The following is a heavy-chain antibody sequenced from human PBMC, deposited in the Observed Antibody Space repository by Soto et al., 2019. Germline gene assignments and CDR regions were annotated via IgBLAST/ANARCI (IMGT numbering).Heavy chain of an antibody. CDR2: ISSSSSTI. CDR3: WSVAVAPVFAFDI. D-gene: IGHD6-19*01. J-gene: IGHJ3*02. Sequence: GGSLRLSCAASGFTFSSYSMNWVRQAPGKGLEWVSYISSSSSTIYYADSVKGRFTISRDNAKNSLYLQMNSLRAEDTAVYYCWSVAVAPVFAFDIWGQGTMVTVSS. CDR1: GFTFSSYS. V-gene: IGHV3-48*01.